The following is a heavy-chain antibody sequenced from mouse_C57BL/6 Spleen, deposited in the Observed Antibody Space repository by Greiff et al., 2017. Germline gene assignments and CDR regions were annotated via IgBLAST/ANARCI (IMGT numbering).Heavy chain of an antibody. CDR3: ARYYYDYEDDMDY. CDR2: IHPNSGST. Sequence: QVQLQQPGAELVKPGASVKLSCKASGYTFTSYWMHWVKQRPGQGLEWIGMIHPNSGSTNYNEKFKSKATLTVDKSSSTAYMQLSSLTSEDSAVYYCARYYYDYEDDMDYWGQGTSVTVAS. D-gene: IGHD2-4*01. J-gene: IGHJ4*01. CDR1: GYTFTSYW. V-gene: IGHV1-64*01.